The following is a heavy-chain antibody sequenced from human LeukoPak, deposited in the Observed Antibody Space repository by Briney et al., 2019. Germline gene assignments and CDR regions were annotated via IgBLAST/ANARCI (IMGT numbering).Heavy chain of an antibody. CDR1: GGSISGSSYF. V-gene: IGHV4-39*01. J-gene: IGHJ4*02. D-gene: IGHD6-13*01. CDR3: GRPAAAGAGGDY. Sequence: SETLSLTCTVSGGSISGSSYFWGWIRQPPGKGLEWIGSIYYSGSTYYNPSLKSRVTISVDMSKNQFSLKLNSVTAADTAVYYCGRPAAAGAGGDYWDQGTLVTVSS. CDR2: IYYSGST.